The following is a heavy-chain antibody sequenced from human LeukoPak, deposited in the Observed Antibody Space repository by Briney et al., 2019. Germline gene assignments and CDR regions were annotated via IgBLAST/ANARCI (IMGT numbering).Heavy chain of an antibody. Sequence: GASVKVSCKASGGTFSSYAISWVRQAPGQGLEWMGGIIPIFGTANYAQKFQGRVTITTDESTSTAYMELSSLRSEDTAVYYCAASYCGGDCCSFASVDYWGQGTLVTVXS. CDR3: AASYCGGDCCSFASVDY. CDR1: GGTFSSYA. V-gene: IGHV1-69*05. D-gene: IGHD2-21*02. CDR2: IIPIFGTA. J-gene: IGHJ4*02.